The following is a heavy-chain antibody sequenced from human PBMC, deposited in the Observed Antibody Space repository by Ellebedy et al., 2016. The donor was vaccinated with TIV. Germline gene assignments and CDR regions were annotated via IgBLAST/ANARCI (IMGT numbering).Heavy chain of an antibody. Sequence: GESLKISXKGSGDSFTSHWIAWVRQMPGKDLEWMGVIYPGDSDTSYSPSFQGHITISVDKSISTAYLQWSSLKASDTAIYYCARSPTLNYGFYFDYWGQGTLVTVSA. CDR3: ARSPTLNYGFYFDY. J-gene: IGHJ4*02. V-gene: IGHV5-51*01. CDR1: GDSFTSHW. D-gene: IGHD3-16*01. CDR2: IYPGDSDT.